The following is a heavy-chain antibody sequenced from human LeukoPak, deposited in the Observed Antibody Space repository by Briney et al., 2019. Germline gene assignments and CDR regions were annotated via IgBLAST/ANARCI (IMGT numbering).Heavy chain of an antibody. D-gene: IGHD3-22*01. Sequence: SETLSLTCTVSGDSISSSSHYWGWIRQPPGKGLEWIGIFYYSGSTYYNPSLKSRVTISVDTSKNQFSLKLSSVTAADTAVYYCARVSGYYYEEYYFDYWGQGTLVTVSS. CDR2: FYYSGST. CDR3: ARVSGYYYEEYYFDY. CDR1: GDSISSSSHY. V-gene: IGHV4-39*07. J-gene: IGHJ4*02.